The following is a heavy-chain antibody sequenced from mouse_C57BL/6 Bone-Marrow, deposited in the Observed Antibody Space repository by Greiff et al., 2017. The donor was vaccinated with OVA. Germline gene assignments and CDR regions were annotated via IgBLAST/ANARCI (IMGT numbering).Heavy chain of an antibody. Sequence: VQLQQSGAELARPGASVKLSCKASGYTFTSYGISWVKQRTGQGLEWIGEIYPRGGNTYYNEKFKGKATLTADKSSSTAYMELRSLTSEDSAVYFCARSGVLRFLYYFDYWGQGTTLTVSS. CDR3: ARSGVLRFLYYFDY. J-gene: IGHJ2*01. CDR2: IYPRGGNT. V-gene: IGHV1-81*01. D-gene: IGHD1-1*01. CDR1: GYTFTSYG.